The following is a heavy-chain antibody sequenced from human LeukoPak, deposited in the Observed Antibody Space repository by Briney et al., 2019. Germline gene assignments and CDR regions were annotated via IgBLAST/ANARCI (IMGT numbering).Heavy chain of an antibody. J-gene: IGHJ4*02. D-gene: IGHD3-10*01. V-gene: IGHV3-23*01. Sequence: PGGSLRLSCAASGFTFSSYAMSWVRQAPGKGLEWVSAISGSGGSTYYADSVKGRFTISRDNSKNTLYLQMNSLGAEDTAVHYCAKHVSGSLFYFDYWGQRTLVTVSS. CDR2: ISGSGGST. CDR3: AKHVSGSLFYFDY. CDR1: GFTFSSYA.